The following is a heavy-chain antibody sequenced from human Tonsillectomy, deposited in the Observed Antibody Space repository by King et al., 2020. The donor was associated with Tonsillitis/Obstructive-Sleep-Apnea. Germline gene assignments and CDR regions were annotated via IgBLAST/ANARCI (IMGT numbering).Heavy chain of an antibody. J-gene: IGHJ2*01. CDR3: AREEGVAPYWYFDI. Sequence: VQLVESGGGVVQPGRSLRLSCAASGFTFSSYAMHWVRQAPGKGLEWVAVISYDGSKKYYADSVKGRFTISRDNSMNTLYLQMNRLRAEDTAVYYCAREEGVAPYWYFDIWGRGTRVTVSS. CDR2: ISYDGSKK. V-gene: IGHV3-30*01. D-gene: IGHD3-16*01. CDR1: GFTFSSYA.